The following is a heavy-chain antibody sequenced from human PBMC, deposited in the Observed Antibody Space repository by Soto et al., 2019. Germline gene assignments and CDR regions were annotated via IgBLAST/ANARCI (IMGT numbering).Heavy chain of an antibody. CDR3: ARDDGYESDF. V-gene: IGHV1-18*01. D-gene: IGHD5-12*01. CDR2: ISAYNGNT. J-gene: IGHJ4*02. CDR1: GYTFTSYG. Sequence: QVQLVQSGAEVKKPGASVMVSCKAYGYTFTSYGISWVRQVPGQGLEWMGWISAYNGNTNYAQKLLGRVTMPPDAATRIAYMELWCLRSYDRAVFDCARDDGYESDFWGQGTLVTVSS.